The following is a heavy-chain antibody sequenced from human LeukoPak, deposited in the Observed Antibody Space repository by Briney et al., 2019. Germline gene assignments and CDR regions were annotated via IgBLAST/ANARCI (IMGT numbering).Heavy chain of an antibody. CDR3: ARDTAQYYYDSSGYSL. CDR2: IWYDGSNK. V-gene: IGHV3-33*01. CDR1: GFTFSSYG. J-gene: IGHJ4*02. D-gene: IGHD3-22*01. Sequence: GGSMRLCCAASGFTFSSYGMHWVRQAPGKGLEWVAVIWYDGSNKYYADSVKGRFTISRDNSKNTLYLQTNSLRAEDTAVYYCARDTAQYYYDSSGYSLWGQGTLVTVSS.